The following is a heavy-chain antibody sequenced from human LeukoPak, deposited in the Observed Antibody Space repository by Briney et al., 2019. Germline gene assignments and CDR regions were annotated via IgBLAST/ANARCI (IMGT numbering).Heavy chain of an antibody. CDR3: ARDTYYYDSSGYLDYYYGMDV. D-gene: IGHD3-22*01. CDR2: ISYDGSNK. Sequence: PGGSLRLSCAASGFTFSSYAMHWVRQAPGKGLEWVAVISYDGSNKYYADSVKGRFTISRDNSKNTLYLQMNSLRAEDTAVYYCARDTYYYDSSGYLDYYYGMDVWGQGTTVTVSS. J-gene: IGHJ6*02. V-gene: IGHV3-30-3*01. CDR1: GFTFSSYA.